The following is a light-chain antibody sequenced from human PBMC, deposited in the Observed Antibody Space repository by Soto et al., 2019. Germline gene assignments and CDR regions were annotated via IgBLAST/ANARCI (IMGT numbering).Light chain of an antibody. J-gene: IGLJ2*01. CDR3: SSYADSNIPRVV. CDR1: SSDVGGYNY. Sequence: QSALTQPPSASGSPGQSVTISCTGTSSDVGGYNYVSWYQQHPGKAPKVLIHDVSKRPSGVPDRFSASKFGNTASLTVSGLQAEDEVDYFCSSYADSNIPRVVFGGGTKRTVL. CDR2: DVS. V-gene: IGLV2-8*01.